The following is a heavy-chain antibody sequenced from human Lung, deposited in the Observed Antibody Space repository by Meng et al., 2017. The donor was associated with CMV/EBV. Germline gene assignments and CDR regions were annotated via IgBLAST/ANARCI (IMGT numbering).Heavy chain of an antibody. CDR2: VYKSGTT. Sequence: SETLSLXCTVSGYSINSGYYCGWIRQPPGKGLEWMGSVYKSGTTYYKPSLKSRVTISLETSKNHFSLKLSSVTAADTAAYYCTRGFHGTVDYWGQGTLVTVSS. CDR3: TRGFHGTVDY. V-gene: IGHV4-38-2*02. J-gene: IGHJ4*02. CDR1: GYSINSGYY.